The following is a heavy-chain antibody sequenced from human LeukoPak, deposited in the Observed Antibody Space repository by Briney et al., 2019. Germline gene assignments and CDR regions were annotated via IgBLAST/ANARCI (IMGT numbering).Heavy chain of an antibody. J-gene: IGHJ4*02. CDR2: IYYSGST. D-gene: IGHD4-17*01. V-gene: IGHV4-59*01. CDR1: GGSISSYY. Sequence: SETLSLTCTVSGGSISSYYWSWIRQPPGKGLEWIGYIYYSGSTNYNPSLKSRVTISVDTSKNQFSLKLSSVTAADTAVYYCAREGFKTTSLNYWGQGTLVTVSS. CDR3: AREGFKTTSLNY.